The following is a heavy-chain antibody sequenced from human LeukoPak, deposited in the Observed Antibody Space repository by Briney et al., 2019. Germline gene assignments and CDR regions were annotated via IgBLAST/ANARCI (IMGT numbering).Heavy chain of an antibody. CDR1: GYTFTSYY. CDR2: INPRGGST. V-gene: IGHV1-46*01. J-gene: IGHJ4*02. Sequence: ASVKVSCKASGYTFTSYYMHWVRRAPGQGLEWMGIINPRGGSTSHAQKFQGRVTMTRDTSTSTVYMELSSLRSEDTAVYYCAKGDSYYVSGSYFFDYWGQGTLVTVSS. D-gene: IGHD3-10*01. CDR3: AKGDSYYVSGSYFFDY.